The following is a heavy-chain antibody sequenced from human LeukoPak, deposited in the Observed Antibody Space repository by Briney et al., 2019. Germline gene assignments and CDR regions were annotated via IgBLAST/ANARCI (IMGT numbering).Heavy chain of an antibody. CDR1: GYTFTSYG. J-gene: IGHJ6*03. CDR2: ISAYNGNT. CDR3: ARVQKRYCSSTSCYADPHAHYMDA. Sequence: ASVKVSCKASGYTFTSYGISWVRQAPGQGLEWMGWISAYNGNTNYAQKLQGRVTMTTDTSTSTAYMELRSLRSDDTAVYYCARVQKRYCSSTSCYADPHAHYMDAWGKGTTVTVSS. D-gene: IGHD2-2*01. V-gene: IGHV1-18*01.